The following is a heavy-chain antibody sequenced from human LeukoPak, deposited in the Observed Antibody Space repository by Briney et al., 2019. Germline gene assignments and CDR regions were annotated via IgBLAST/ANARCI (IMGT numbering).Heavy chain of an antibody. CDR2: ISAYNGNT. Sequence: ASVKVSCKASGYTFTSYGISWVRQAPGQGLEWMGWISAYNGNTNYAQKLQGRVTMTTDTSTSTAYMELRSLRSDDTAVYYCARAGVYGDYADWYYYYMDVWGKGTTVTISS. J-gene: IGHJ6*03. CDR1: GYTFTSYG. V-gene: IGHV1-18*01. D-gene: IGHD4-17*01. CDR3: ARAGVYGDYADWYYYYMDV.